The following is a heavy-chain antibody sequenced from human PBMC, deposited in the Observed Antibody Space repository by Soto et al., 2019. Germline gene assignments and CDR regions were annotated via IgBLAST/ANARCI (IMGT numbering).Heavy chain of an antibody. CDR3: ARGSSIAGLYYGMDV. Sequence: TLSLTCTVLGDSISSGGSYWPWIRQHPGKGLEWIGYNYYSGITYYNPSLKSRVTISLDTSKNQFSLKLSSVTAADTAVYYCARGSSIAGLYYGMDVWGQGTTVT. CDR2: NYYSGIT. J-gene: IGHJ6*02. V-gene: IGHV4-31*03. D-gene: IGHD6-6*01. CDR1: GDSISSGGSY.